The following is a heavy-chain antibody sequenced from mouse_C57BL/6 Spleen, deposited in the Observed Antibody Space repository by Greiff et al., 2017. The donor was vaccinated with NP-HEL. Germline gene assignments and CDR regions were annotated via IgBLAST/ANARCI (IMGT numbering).Heavy chain of an antibody. V-gene: IGHV1-50*01. J-gene: IGHJ2*01. CDR3: ARVDY. CDR2: IDPSDSYT. Sequence: QVQLQQPGAELVKPGASVKLSSKASASTFPSYWMQWVKQRPGQGLEWIGEIDPSDSYTNYNQKFKGKATLTVDTSSSTAYMQLSSLTSEDSAVYYCARVDYWGQGTTLTVSS. CDR1: ASTFPSYW.